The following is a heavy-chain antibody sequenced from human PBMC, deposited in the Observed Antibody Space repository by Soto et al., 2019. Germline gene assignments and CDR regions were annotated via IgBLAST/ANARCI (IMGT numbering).Heavy chain of an antibody. D-gene: IGHD5-18*01. CDR2: IYYSGST. CDR1: GGSISSGGYY. V-gene: IGHV4-31*03. J-gene: IGHJ6*02. Sequence: QVQLQESGPGLVKPSQTLSLTCTVSGGSISSGGYYWSWIRQHPGKGLEWIGYIYYSGSTYYNPSLKSRVTISVDTSKNQFSLKLSSVTAADTAVYYCARVFLDSYGYLFTDYYYYGMDVWGQGTTVTVSS. CDR3: ARVFLDSYGYLFTDYYYYGMDV.